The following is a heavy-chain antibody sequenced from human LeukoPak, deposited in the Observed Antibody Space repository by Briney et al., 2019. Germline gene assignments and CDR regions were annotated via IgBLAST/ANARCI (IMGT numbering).Heavy chain of an antibody. CDR2: IIPIFGIA. D-gene: IGHD1-26*01. CDR1: GGTFSSYA. V-gene: IGHV1-69*04. CDR3: ARAESGSYYHFDY. Sequence: SVKVSCKASGGTFSSYAISWVRQAPGQGLERMGRIIPIFGIANYAQKFQGRVTITADKSTSTAYMELSSLRSEDTAVYYCARAESGSYYHFDYWGQGTLVTVSS. J-gene: IGHJ4*02.